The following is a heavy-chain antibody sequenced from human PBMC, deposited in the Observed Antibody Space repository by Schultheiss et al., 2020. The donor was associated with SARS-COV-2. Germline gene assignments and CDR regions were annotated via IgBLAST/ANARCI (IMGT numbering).Heavy chain of an antibody. CDR2: ISGSGGST. D-gene: IGHD5-18*01. V-gene: IGHV3-23*01. CDR3: AKDFGWFGYSYGYYFDY. CDR1: GFTFSSYG. J-gene: IGHJ4*02. Sequence: GGSLRLSCAASGFTFSSYGMHWVRQAPGKGLEWVSAISGSGGSTYYADSVKGRFTISRDNAKNTLYLQMNSLRAEDTAVYYCAKDFGWFGYSYGYYFDYWGQGTLVTVSS.